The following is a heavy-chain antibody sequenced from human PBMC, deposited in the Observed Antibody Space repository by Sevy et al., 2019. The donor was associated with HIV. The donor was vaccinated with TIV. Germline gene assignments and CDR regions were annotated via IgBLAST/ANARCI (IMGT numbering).Heavy chain of an antibody. V-gene: IGHV3-30-3*01. Sequence: GGCLRLSCAASGFTFSSYAMHWVRQAPGKGLERVAVISYDGTNKYYADSVKGRFTISRDNSKNTLYLQMNSLGAEDTAVYYCARDKFPYCSSTSCHWFDPWGQGTLVHVSS. J-gene: IGHJ5*02. CDR3: ARDKFPYCSSTSCHWFDP. D-gene: IGHD2-2*01. CDR1: GFTFSSYA. CDR2: ISYDGTNK.